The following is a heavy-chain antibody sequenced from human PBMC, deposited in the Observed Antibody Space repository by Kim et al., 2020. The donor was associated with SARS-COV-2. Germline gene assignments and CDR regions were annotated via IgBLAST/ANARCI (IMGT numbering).Heavy chain of an antibody. CDR2: ITGSGGST. V-gene: IGHV3-23*01. D-gene: IGHD6-13*01. Sequence: GGSLRLSCAASGFTFSTYAMTWVRQAPGKGLEWVSTITGSGGSTFYADSVKGRFTFSRDNSQNTLYLQMNSLRAEDTAIYYCAKIKRSSSWCIDYWGQGTLVTVSS. J-gene: IGHJ4*02. CDR3: AKIKRSSSWCIDY. CDR1: GFTFSTYA.